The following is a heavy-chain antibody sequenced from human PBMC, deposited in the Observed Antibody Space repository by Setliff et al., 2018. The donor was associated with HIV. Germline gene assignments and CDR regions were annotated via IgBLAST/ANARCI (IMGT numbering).Heavy chain of an antibody. CDR3: ARHSGVASPNWFDP. V-gene: IGHV4-4*09. CDR1: GGSFSDYY. Sequence: SETLSLTCTVSGGSFSDYYRSWIRQPPGKGLEWIGYIYTSGSTNYNPSLKSRVTISVDTSKNQFSLKLSSVTAADTAVYYCARHSGVASPNWFDPWGQGTLVTVSS. J-gene: IGHJ5*02. CDR2: IYTSGST. D-gene: IGHD3-10*01.